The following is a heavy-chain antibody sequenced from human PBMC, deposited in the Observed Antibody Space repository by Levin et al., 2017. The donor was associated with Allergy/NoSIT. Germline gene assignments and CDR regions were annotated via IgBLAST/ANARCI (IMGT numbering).Heavy chain of an antibody. Sequence: LSLTCAASGFTFSSYSMNWVRQAPGKGLEWVSSISSSSSYIYYADSVKGRFTISRDNAKNSLYLQMNSLRAEDTAVYYCARVGSYGDYNLVDYWGQGTLVTVSS. CDR2: ISSSSSYI. J-gene: IGHJ4*02. CDR1: GFTFSSYS. D-gene: IGHD4-17*01. V-gene: IGHV3-21*01. CDR3: ARVGSYGDYNLVDY.